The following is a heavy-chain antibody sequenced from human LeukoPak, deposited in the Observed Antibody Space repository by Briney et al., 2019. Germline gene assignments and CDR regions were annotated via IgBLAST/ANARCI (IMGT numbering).Heavy chain of an antibody. CDR1: GGSISSYY. D-gene: IGHD4-17*01. CDR3: ARHPVYGSTPWGAFDI. Sequence: SETLSLTCTVSGGSISSYYWSWIRQPPRKGLEWIGYIYYSGSTNYNPSLKSRVTISVDTSKNQFSLKLSSVTAADTAVYYCARHPVYGSTPWGAFDIWGQGTMVTVSS. V-gene: IGHV4-59*08. CDR2: IYYSGST. J-gene: IGHJ3*02.